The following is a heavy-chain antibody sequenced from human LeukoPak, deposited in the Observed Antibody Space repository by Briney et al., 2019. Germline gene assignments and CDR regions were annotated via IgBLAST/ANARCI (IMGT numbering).Heavy chain of an antibody. V-gene: IGHV1-69*13. Sequence: GASVKVSCKASGYSFTSHDISWVRQAPGQGLEWMGGIIPIFGTANYAQKFQGRVTITADESTSTAYMELSSLRSEDTAVYYCARDRDPLKEQLVAVNWFDPWGQGTLVTVSS. CDR2: IIPIFGTA. CDR1: GYSFTSHD. D-gene: IGHD6-6*01. J-gene: IGHJ5*02. CDR3: ARDRDPLKEQLVAVNWFDP.